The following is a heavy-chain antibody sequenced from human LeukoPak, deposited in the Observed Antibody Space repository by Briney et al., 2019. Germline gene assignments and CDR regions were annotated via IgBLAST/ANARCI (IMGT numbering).Heavy chain of an antibody. D-gene: IGHD2-2*01. Sequence: ASVKVSCKASGYAFTSYDINWVRQATGQGLEWMGWMNPNSGNTGYAQKFQGRVTMTRNTSISTAYMELSSLRSEDTAVYYCARSSIVVVPAARNYGTDVWGQGTTVTVSS. V-gene: IGHV1-8*01. CDR2: MNPNSGNT. CDR3: ARSSIVVVPAARNYGTDV. CDR1: GYAFTSYD. J-gene: IGHJ6*02.